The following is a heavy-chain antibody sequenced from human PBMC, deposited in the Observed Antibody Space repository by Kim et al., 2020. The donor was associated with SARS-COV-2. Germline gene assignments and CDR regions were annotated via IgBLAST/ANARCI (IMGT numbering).Heavy chain of an antibody. J-gene: IGHJ2*01. V-gene: IGHV1-69*01. CDR3: ARDVRPHGYWYFDL. Sequence: AQKFEGRVTMTADESTSTAYMELSSLRSEDTAVYYCARDVRPHGYWYFDLWGRGTLVTVSS.